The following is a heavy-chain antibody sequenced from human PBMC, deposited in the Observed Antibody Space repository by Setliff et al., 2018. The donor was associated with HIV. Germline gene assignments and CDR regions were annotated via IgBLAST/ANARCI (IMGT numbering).Heavy chain of an antibody. Sequence: GGSLRLSCAASGFTFSTYWMSWIRQAPGKGPEWVANIRQDGGEAYYVDSVSGRFTISRDNAKNSLDLEMRYLRGDDTAIYYCTRCAAGPYCRNSFEYWGRGALVTVSS. D-gene: IGHD2-15*01. CDR3: TRCAAGPYCRNSFEY. J-gene: IGHJ4*02. CDR2: IRQDGGEA. V-gene: IGHV3-7*03. CDR1: GFTFSTYW.